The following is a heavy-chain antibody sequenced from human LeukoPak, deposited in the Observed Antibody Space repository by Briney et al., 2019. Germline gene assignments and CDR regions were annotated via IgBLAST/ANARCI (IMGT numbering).Heavy chain of an antibody. D-gene: IGHD4-23*01. Sequence: PGRSLRLSCAASGFTFSSYVMHWVRQAPGKGLEWVAIISYDGSNEYYADSVKGRFTISRDNSKNTLYLQMNSLRAEDTALYYCAKALRWRKTPFDYWGQGTLVTVSS. J-gene: IGHJ4*02. V-gene: IGHV3-30*04. CDR2: ISYDGSNE. CDR1: GFTFSSYV. CDR3: AKALRWRKTPFDY.